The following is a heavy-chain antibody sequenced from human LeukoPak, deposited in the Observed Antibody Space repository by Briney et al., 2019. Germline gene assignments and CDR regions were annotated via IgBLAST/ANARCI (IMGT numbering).Heavy chain of an antibody. J-gene: IGHJ4*02. V-gene: IGHV4-59*01. CDR1: GGSIGSYH. CDR3: ARNRWGTGASFDS. CDR2: IYYSGST. D-gene: IGHD4-23*01. Sequence: SETLSLTCNVSGGSIGSYHWSWIRQSPGKGLEWIGDIYYSGSTNYNPSLKSRATLLVDMSKNQFSLKVRSVTAVDTAMYYCARNRWGTGASFDSWGQGTLVTVSS.